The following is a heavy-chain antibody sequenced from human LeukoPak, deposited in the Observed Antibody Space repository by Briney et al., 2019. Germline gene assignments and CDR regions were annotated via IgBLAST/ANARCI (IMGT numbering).Heavy chain of an antibody. Sequence: SETLSFTCTVSGGSISSSNYYWGRIRQPPGKGLEWIGSLDYSGTTYYNPSLKSRVTISIETSKNQFSLKLSSVTAADTAVYYCAKGTVSFPYYYYGMDVWGQGTTVTVSS. CDR3: AKGTVSFPYYYYGMDV. V-gene: IGHV4-39*07. D-gene: IGHD4-17*01. CDR1: GGSISSSNYY. CDR2: LDYSGTT. J-gene: IGHJ6*02.